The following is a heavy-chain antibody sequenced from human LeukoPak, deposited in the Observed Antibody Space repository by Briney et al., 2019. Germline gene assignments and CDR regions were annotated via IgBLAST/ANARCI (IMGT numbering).Heavy chain of an antibody. CDR2: INSDGSST. V-gene: IGHV3-74*01. Sequence: GGSRRLSCAASGFTFSSYWMHWVRQAPGKGLVWVSRINSDGSSTSYADSVKGRFTISRANAKNTLYLQMSSLRAEDTAVYYCARDQGGILTGYYTEFDYWGQGTLVTVSS. CDR1: GFTFSSYW. J-gene: IGHJ4*02. CDR3: ARDQGGILTGYYTEFDY. D-gene: IGHD3-9*01.